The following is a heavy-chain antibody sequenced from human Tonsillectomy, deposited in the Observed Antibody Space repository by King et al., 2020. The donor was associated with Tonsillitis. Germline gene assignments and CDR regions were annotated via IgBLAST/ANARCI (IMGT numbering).Heavy chain of an antibody. CDR3: AKPRGGASRPVDY. CDR1: GFTFSSYA. V-gene: IGHV3-23*04. CDR2: INYRGDNR. Sequence: VQLVESGGGLVQPGGSLRLSCAASGFTFSSYAMTWVRQAPGKGLEWVSGINYRGDNRFYADSGKGRFTISRDNSKNTVDLQMNSLRAEDTAIYFCAKPRGGASRPVDYWGQGILVIVSS. J-gene: IGHJ4*02. D-gene: IGHD4/OR15-4a*01.